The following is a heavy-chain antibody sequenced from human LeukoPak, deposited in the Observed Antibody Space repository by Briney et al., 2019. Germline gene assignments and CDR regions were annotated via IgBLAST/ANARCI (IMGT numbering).Heavy chain of an antibody. CDR1: GYTFTTYY. Sequence: GASVKVSCKASGYTFTTYYMHWVRQAPGQGLEWVGIINPSAGSTSYAPRLQGRVTVTRDTSTATVYMELSSLRSEDTAVYYCARGPPNWGYDYWGPGTLVTVSS. J-gene: IGHJ4*02. CDR3: ARGPPNWGYDY. CDR2: INPSAGST. V-gene: IGHV1-46*01. D-gene: IGHD7-27*01.